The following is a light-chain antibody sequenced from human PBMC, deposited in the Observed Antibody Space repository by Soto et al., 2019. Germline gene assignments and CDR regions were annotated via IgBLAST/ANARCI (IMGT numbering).Light chain of an antibody. J-gene: IGLJ1*01. V-gene: IGLV2-14*01. CDR2: EVR. Sequence: QSVLAQPASVSGSPGQSITISCTGTSSDVGAYDFVSWYQQHPGEVPKLIIYEVRNRPSGVSNRFSGSKSGNTASLTISGLQAEDEADYYCSSYTSSSTLFGTGTKVTVL. CDR1: SSDVGAYDF. CDR3: SSYTSSSTL.